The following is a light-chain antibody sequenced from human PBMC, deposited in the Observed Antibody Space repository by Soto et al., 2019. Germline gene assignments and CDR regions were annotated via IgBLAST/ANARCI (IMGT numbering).Light chain of an antibody. V-gene: IGLV2-14*01. CDR1: NSDIGSYNY. CDR3: NSFTSSNTLPYV. CDR2: EVS. J-gene: IGLJ1*01. Sequence: QSARAQPASVSGSSGQSITISCSGTNSDIGSYNYVSWYLQHPGKAPKLIVFEVSNRPSGISDRFSGSKSGNTAYLTISGLQTEDEAVYYCNSFTSSNTLPYVFGTGTKSPS.